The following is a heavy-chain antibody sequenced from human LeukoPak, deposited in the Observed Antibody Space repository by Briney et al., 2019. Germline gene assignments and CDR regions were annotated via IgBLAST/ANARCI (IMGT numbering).Heavy chain of an antibody. V-gene: IGHV3-15*01. D-gene: IGHD4-17*01. CDR1: GFTFSNAW. CDR2: IKSKTDGGTT. CDR3: TTGLGDPLYFDY. J-gene: IGHJ4*02. Sequence: GGSLRLSCAAPGFTFSNAWMSRVRQAPGRGLEWVGRIKSKTDGGTTDYAAPVKGRFTISRDDSKNTLYLQMNSLKTEDTAVYYCTTGLGDPLYFDYWGQGTLVTVSS.